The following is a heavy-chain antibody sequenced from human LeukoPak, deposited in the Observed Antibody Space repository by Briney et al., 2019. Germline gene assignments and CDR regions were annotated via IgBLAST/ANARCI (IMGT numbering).Heavy chain of an antibody. J-gene: IGHJ3*02. Sequence: GASVKVSCKASGYTFTGYYMHWVRQAPGQGLEWMGWINPNSGGTNYAQKFQGRVTMTRDTSISTAYMELSRLRSDDAAVYYCARLYYYDSSGYSVTNDAFDIWGQGTMVTVSS. V-gene: IGHV1-2*02. CDR1: GYTFTGYY. CDR2: INPNSGGT. D-gene: IGHD3-22*01. CDR3: ARLYYYDSSGYSVTNDAFDI.